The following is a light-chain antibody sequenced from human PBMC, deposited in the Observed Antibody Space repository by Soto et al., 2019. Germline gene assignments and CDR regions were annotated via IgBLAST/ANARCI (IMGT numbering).Light chain of an antibody. CDR2: AAS. CDR1: QSITTY. CDR3: QRIYSAPLT. Sequence: DIEMTQSPSSLSASAGDRVTLTCRASQSITTYLNWYRQNPGHAPKLLIYAASSLQSGVPSRVSGSGSESAFTLSISRPQAEDFAYYLWQRIYSAPLTFGGGTQVEIK. J-gene: IGKJ4*01. V-gene: IGKV1-39*01.